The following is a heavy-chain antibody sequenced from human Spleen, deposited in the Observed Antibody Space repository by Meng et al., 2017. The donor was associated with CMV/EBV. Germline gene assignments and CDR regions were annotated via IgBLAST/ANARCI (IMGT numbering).Heavy chain of an antibody. CDR2: IRGSGGST. J-gene: IGHJ4*02. CDR3: AKRPQGSSAWFYYFDY. CDR1: GSTFSSYD. D-gene: IGHD6-19*01. V-gene: IGHV3-23*01. Sequence: GGSLRLSCAASGSTFSSYDMSWVRQAPGKGLEWVSGIRGSGGSTDYADSVKGRFTISRDNSKNTLYLQMNSLRVEDTAVYYCAKRPQGSSAWFYYFDYWGQGTLVTVSS.